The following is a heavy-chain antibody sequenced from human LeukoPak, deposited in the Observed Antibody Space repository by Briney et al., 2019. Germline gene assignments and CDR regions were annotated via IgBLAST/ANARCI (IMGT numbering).Heavy chain of an antibody. D-gene: IGHD1-26*01. J-gene: IGHJ4*02. CDR3: AKSQVGAYYFDY. CDR2: ISGSGGST. Sequence: GGSPRLSCAASGFTFSSYAMSWVRQAPGKGLEWVSAISGSGGSTYYADSVKGRFTISRDNSKNTLYLQMNSLRAEDTAVYYCAKSQVGAYYFDYWGQGTLVTVSS. CDR1: GFTFSSYA. V-gene: IGHV3-23*01.